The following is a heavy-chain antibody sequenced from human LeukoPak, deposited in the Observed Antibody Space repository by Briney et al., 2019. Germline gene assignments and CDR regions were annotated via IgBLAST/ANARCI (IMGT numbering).Heavy chain of an antibody. D-gene: IGHD3-22*01. CDR3: AKAGSREIVVVINFDY. V-gene: IGHV3-66*01. J-gene: IGHJ4*02. CDR2: IYSGGST. CDR1: GFTVSSNY. Sequence: GGSLRLSCAASGFTVSSNYMSWVRQAPGKGLEWVSVIYSGGSTYYADSVKGRFTISRDNSKNTLYLQMNSLRAEDTAVYYCAKAGSREIVVVINFDYWGQGTLVTVSS.